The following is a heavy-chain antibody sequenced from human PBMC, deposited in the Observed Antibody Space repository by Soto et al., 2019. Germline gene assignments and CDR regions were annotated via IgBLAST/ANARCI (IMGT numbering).Heavy chain of an antibody. V-gene: IGHV4-30-4*01. Sequence: SETLSLTCAVSGGSISSGDYYWSWIRQPPGKGLEWIGYIYYSGSTYYNPSLKSRVTMSVGTSKNQFSLKLSSVTAADTAVYYCARERPDGARLDPWGQGTPVTVSS. CDR3: ARERPDGARLDP. D-gene: IGHD6-6*01. CDR2: IYYSGST. CDR1: GGSISSGDYY. J-gene: IGHJ5*01.